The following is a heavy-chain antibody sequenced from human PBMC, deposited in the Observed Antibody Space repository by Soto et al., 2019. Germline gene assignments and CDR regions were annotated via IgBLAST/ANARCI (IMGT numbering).Heavy chain of an antibody. CDR3: AREGAARGYYYYGMDV. CDR1: GGSFSGYY. CDR2: INHSGST. D-gene: IGHD3-16*01. J-gene: IGHJ6*02. V-gene: IGHV4-34*01. Sequence: SETLSLTCAVYGGSFSGYYWSWIRQPPGKGLEWIGEINHSGSTNYNPSLKSRVTISVDTSKNQFSLKLSSVTAADTAVYYCAREGAARGYYYYGMDVWGQGTTVTVSS.